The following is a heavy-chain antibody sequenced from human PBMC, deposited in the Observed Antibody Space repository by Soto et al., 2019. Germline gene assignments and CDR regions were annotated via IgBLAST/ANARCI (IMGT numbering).Heavy chain of an antibody. Sequence: GGELAWVGQIQSKADGGAADYAGPVKGRFTISRDDSRNTLFLQMNRLKAEDTAVYYCATSGTSHWGQGTLVTVSS. CDR2: IQSKADGGAA. D-gene: IGHD1-26*01. J-gene: IGHJ4*02. CDR3: ATSGTSH. V-gene: IGHV3-15*01.